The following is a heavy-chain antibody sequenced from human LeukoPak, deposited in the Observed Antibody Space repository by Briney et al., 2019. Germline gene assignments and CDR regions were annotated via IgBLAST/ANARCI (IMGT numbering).Heavy chain of an antibody. D-gene: IGHD3-22*01. CDR2: VFYTGST. CDR3: AGDDKDAFDI. CDR1: GASMSSYY. V-gene: IGHV4-59*01. Sequence: SETLSLTCTVSGASMSSYYWNWIRQPPGKGLEWIGYVFYTGSTNYNPSLKGRVTISIDMSKNQFSLNLSSVTAADTAVYYCAGDDKDAFDIWGQGTMATVSS. J-gene: IGHJ3*02.